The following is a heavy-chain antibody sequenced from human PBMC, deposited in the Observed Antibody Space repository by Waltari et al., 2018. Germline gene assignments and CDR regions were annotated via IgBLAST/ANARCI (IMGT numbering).Heavy chain of an antibody. CDR2: ISRRESA. CDR3: TRDANVGAPPPIGY. CDR1: GGSISDTSYF. V-gene: IGHV4-39*07. Sequence: QLQLQESGPGLVKPSETLFLTCNVSGGSISDTSYFWGWVRQPPGKGLEWIGSISRRESALYKSSLTSRATRSFDNAKNQLYLKLTSLTAADTATYYCTRDANVGAPPPIGYWGQGALVTVS. D-gene: IGHD3-16*01. J-gene: IGHJ4*02.